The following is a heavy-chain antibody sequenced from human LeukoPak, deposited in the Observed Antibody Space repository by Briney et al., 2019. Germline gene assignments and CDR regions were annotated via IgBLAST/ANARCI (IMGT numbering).Heavy chain of an antibody. D-gene: IGHD6-13*01. V-gene: IGHV5-51*01. CDR2: IYPGDSDS. Sequence: GESLNISGKSSEYRFTIYRIAWAGQLPGKGLEWMGIIYPGDSDSRYSPSFQGQVTISADNSISTAYLQWSSLKASDTAMYYCARQVVAAAGTKYFDYWGQGTLVTVSS. J-gene: IGHJ4*02. CDR1: EYRFTIYR. CDR3: ARQVVAAAGTKYFDY.